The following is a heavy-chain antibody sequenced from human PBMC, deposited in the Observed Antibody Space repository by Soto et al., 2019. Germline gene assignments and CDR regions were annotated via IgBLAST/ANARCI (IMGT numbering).Heavy chain of an antibody. D-gene: IGHD2-15*01. CDR1: GGTFSNYA. Sequence: QVQLVQSGAEAKKPGSSVKVSCKASGGTFSNYAINWVRQAPGQGLEWMGEVIPIFETRNYAQKFQGRVTISADESTRTAYMELSSLRYEDTAVYYCGGIRYQVVVTTTHYYGGMDVWGQGTTVTVSS. J-gene: IGHJ6*02. V-gene: IGHV1-69*01. CDR2: VIPIFETR. CDR3: GGIRYQVVVTTTHYYGGMDV.